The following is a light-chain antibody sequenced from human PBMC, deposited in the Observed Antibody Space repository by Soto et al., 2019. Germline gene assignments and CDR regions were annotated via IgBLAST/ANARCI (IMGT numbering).Light chain of an antibody. V-gene: IGLV3-21*01. CDR3: QVWDISSGNVV. Sequence: SYELTQPPSVSVAPGKTASVACGGSNIGSKSVHWYQKKSGQAPVLVMYYDSDRPSGIPERFSGSNSGNTATLTISSVEAGDEAEYYCQVWDISSGNVVFGGGTKLTVL. CDR1: NIGSKS. J-gene: IGLJ3*02. CDR2: YDS.